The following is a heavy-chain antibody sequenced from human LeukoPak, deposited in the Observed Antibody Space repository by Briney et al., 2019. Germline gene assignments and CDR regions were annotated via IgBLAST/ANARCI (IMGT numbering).Heavy chain of an antibody. J-gene: IGHJ1*01. CDR1: GYSFTSYS. D-gene: IGHD6-13*01. Sequence: GESLKISCKASGYSFTSYSIGWVRQMPGKGLEWMGIIYPGDSDARYSPSFQGQVTISADKSISTAYLQWSSLKASDTAMYYCASYAIGIAAAGTKSEYFQHWGQGTLVTVSS. CDR2: IYPGDSDA. CDR3: ASYAIGIAAAGTKSEYFQH. V-gene: IGHV5-51*01.